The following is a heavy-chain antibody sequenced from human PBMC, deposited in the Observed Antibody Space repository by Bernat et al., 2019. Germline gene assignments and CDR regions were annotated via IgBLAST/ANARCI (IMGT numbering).Heavy chain of an antibody. CDR3: ARENSSGWYVPGDY. D-gene: IGHD6-19*01. Sequence: QVQLVESGGGVVQPGRSLRLSCAASGFTFSSYGMHWVRQAPGKGLEWVAVIWYDGSNKYYADSVKGRFTISRDNSKNTLYLQMNSLRAEDTAVYYCARENSSGWYVPGDYWGQGTLVTVSS. V-gene: IGHV3-33*01. CDR2: IWYDGSNK. J-gene: IGHJ4*02. CDR1: GFTFSSYG.